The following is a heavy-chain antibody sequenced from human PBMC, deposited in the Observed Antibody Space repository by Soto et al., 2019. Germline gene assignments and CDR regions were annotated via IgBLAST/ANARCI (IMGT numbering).Heavy chain of an antibody. D-gene: IGHD6-6*01. V-gene: IGHV4-59*01. CDR1: GGSISSYY. Sequence: SETLSLTCTVSGGSISSYYWSWIRQPPGKGLEWIGYIYCSGSTNYNPSLKSRVTISVDTSKNQFSLKLSSVTAADTAVYYCAAFEYSSSDLDYWGQGTLVTVSS. CDR2: IYCSGST. J-gene: IGHJ4*02. CDR3: AAFEYSSSDLDY.